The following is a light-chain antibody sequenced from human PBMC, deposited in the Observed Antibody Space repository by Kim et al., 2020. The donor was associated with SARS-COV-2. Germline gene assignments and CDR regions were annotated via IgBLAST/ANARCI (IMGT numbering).Light chain of an antibody. Sequence: SYELTQPLSVSVALGQTARITCERNNIGSKHVHWYHQRPGQAPVLVIHRDSNRPSGIPERFSGSNSGNTATLTITGAQAGDEADYYCQVWDSSTEDVVFGGGTKLTVL. CDR3: QVWDSSTEDVV. V-gene: IGLV3-9*01. CDR1: NIGSKH. CDR2: RDS. J-gene: IGLJ2*01.